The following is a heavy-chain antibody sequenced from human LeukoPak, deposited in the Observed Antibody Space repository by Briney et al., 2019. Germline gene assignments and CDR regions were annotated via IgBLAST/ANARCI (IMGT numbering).Heavy chain of an antibody. CDR1: GYTFTSCG. J-gene: IGHJ5*02. CDR3: ARITPPTVVPAASWFDP. Sequence: ASVKVSCKASGYTFTSCGINWVRQAPGQGLEWMGWMNPNSGNTGYAQKFQGRVTMTRNTSISTAYMELSSLRSEDTAVYYCARITPPTVVPAASWFDPWGQGTLVTVSS. D-gene: IGHD2-2*01. V-gene: IGHV1-8*02. CDR2: MNPNSGNT.